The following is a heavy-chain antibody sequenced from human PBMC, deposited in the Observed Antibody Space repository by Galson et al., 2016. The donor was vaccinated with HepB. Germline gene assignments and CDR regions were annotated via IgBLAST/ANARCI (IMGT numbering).Heavy chain of an antibody. CDR3: ARDPAAAPYLAY. CDR1: GFTINNYW. V-gene: IGHV3-7*03. CDR2: IKPDGGEK. D-gene: IGHD6-13*01. J-gene: IGHJ4*02. Sequence: SLRLSCAASGFTINNYWMNWVRQAPGQGLEWVANIKPDGGEKYYLDSVKGRFTISRENAKNSPYLQLNSLRADYKAIYYCARDPAAAPYLAYWGQGALVTVSS.